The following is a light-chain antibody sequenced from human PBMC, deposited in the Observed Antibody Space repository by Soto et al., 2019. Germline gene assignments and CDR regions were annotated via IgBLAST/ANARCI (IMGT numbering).Light chain of an antibody. J-gene: IGLJ2*01. Sequence: QSVLTQPASVSGSPGQSSTISCTGTSSDIGAYNYVSWYQQHPGKAPKLMIYDVSDRPSGVSNRFSGSKPGNTASLTISGLQAEDEADYYCASYASSNTLLFGGGNKVTVL. CDR2: DVS. V-gene: IGLV2-14*03. CDR3: ASYASSNTLL. CDR1: SSDIGAYNY.